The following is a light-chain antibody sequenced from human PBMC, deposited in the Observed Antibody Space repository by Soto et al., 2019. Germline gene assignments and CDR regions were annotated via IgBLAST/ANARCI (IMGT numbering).Light chain of an antibody. Sequence: EMVLTQSPGTLSLSPWERSRLSCRASQSVSSSYLAWYQQKPGQAPRLLIYGASSRATGIPDRFSGSGSGTDFTLTISRLEPEDFAVYYCQQYGSSPRTFGQGTKVDIK. CDR2: GAS. CDR3: QQYGSSPRT. J-gene: IGKJ1*01. V-gene: IGKV3-20*01. CDR1: QSVSSSY.